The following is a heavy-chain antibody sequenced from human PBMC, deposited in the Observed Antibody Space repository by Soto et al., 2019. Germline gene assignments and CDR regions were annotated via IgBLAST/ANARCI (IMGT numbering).Heavy chain of an antibody. Sequence: QVQLQQSGAGLLKPSETLSLTCAVYGESFSGHIWTWIRQTPGKGLQWIGQINHSGSASYNPSLRRRVTISVHTSHXXFXLELSSVTAADTAVYYCARGLITGSHYSGGWYYFDSWGQGTQVTVSS. CDR3: ARGLITGSHYSGGWYYFDS. CDR2: INHSGSA. J-gene: IGHJ4*02. CDR1: GESFSGHI. D-gene: IGHD6-19*01. V-gene: IGHV4-34*01.